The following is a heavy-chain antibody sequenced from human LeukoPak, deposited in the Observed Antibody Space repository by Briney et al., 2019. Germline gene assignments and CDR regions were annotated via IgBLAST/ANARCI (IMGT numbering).Heavy chain of an antibody. CDR3: ARDHSSSIAVESAWGAFDI. CDR1: GYAFTSYG. D-gene: IGHD6-6*01. J-gene: IGHJ3*02. CDR2: ISAYNGNT. V-gene: IGHV1-18*01. Sequence: ASVKVSCKASGYAFTSYGISWVRQAPGQGLEWMGWISAYNGNTNYAQKLQGRVTMTTDTSTSTAYMELRSLRSDDTAVYYCARDHSSSIAVESAWGAFDIWGQGTMVTVSS.